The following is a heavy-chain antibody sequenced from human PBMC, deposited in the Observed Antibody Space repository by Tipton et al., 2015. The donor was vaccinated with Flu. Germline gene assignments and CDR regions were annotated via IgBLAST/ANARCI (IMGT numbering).Heavy chain of an antibody. CDR2: INHSGST. D-gene: IGHD2/OR15-2a*01. CDR3: ARHTRIAIGGLNWIDP. V-gene: IGHV4-34*01. CDR1: GGSLSGYY. J-gene: IGHJ5*02. Sequence: TLSLTCAVYGGSLSGYYWSWIRQSPGKGLEWIGEINHSGSTNYNPSLKSRLTISLDMSKNQFSLNLYSVSAADAAVYYCARHTRIAIGGLNWIDPWGQGTLVTVSS.